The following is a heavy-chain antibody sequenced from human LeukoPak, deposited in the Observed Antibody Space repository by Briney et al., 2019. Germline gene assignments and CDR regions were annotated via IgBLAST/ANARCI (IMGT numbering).Heavy chain of an antibody. CDR1: GYTFTSYA. V-gene: IGHV1-3*01. D-gene: IGHD3-9*01. J-gene: IGHJ4*02. CDR3: ARASYYDILTVDY. CDR2: INAGNGNT. Sequence: ASVKVSCKASGYTFTSYAMHWVRQAPGQRLEWMGWINAGNGNTKYSQKFQGRVTITRDTSARTAYMELSSLRSEDTAVYYCARASYYDILTVDYWGQGTLVTVSS.